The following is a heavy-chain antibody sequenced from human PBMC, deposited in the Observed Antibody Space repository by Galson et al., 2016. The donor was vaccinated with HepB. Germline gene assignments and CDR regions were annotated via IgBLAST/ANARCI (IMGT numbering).Heavy chain of an antibody. CDR3: ARGYYYGSGNYYTDWYFDF. CDR1: GYPFISYG. CDR2: ISTHNANT. D-gene: IGHD3-10*01. Sequence: SVKVSCKASGYPFISYGINWVRQAPGQGPEWMGWISTHNANTNYAQNLQGRVTMTTDTSTSTAYMELRSLRSDDTAVYYCARGYYYGSGNYYTDWYFDFWGRGTLVTVSS. J-gene: IGHJ2*01. V-gene: IGHV1-18*01.